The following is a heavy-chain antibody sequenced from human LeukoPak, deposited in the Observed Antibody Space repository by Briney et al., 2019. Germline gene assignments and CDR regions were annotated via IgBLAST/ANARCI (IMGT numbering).Heavy chain of an antibody. J-gene: IGHJ4*02. D-gene: IGHD3-10*01. Sequence: PGGSLRLPCAASGFTFSSYSMNWVRQAPGKGLKWVSSISSSSSYIYYADSVKGRFTISRDNAKNSLYLQMNSLRAEDTAVYYCARERARRGEVSVDYWGQGTLVTVSS. V-gene: IGHV3-21*01. CDR2: ISSSSSYI. CDR1: GFTFSSYS. CDR3: ARERARRGEVSVDY.